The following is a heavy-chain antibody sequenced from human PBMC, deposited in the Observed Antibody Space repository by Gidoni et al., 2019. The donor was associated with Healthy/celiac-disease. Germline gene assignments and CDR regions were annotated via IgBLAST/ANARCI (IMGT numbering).Heavy chain of an antibody. CDR1: GFTVSSNY. D-gene: IGHD3-9*01. J-gene: IGHJ5*02. Sequence: EVQLVESGGGLVQPGGSLRLSCAASGFTVSSNYMSWVRQAPGKGLEWVSVIYSGGSTYYADSVKGRFTISRDNSKNTLYLQMNSLRAEDTAVYYCARDRRTGVYNWFDPWGQGTLVTVSS. CDR2: IYSGGST. CDR3: ARDRRTGVYNWFDP. V-gene: IGHV3-66*01.